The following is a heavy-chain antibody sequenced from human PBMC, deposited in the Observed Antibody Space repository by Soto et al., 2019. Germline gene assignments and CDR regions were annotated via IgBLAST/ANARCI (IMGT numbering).Heavy chain of an antibody. CDR3: ARGRRTGGPVREFDY. CDR1: GGSFSGYY. V-gene: IGHV4-34*01. J-gene: IGHJ4*02. Sequence: QVQLQQWGAGLLKPSETLSLTCAVYGGSFSGYYWSWIRQPPGKGLEWIGEINHSGSTNYNPSLKSRVTISVDTSKNQFSLKLSSVTAADTAVYYCARGRRTGGPVREFDYWGQGTLVTVSS. CDR2: INHSGST. D-gene: IGHD3-10*01.